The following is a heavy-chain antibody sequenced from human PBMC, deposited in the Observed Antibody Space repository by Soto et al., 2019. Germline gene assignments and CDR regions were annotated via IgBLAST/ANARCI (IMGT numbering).Heavy chain of an antibody. CDR3: AKDLDVVVVAALGSYGMDV. J-gene: IGHJ6*02. Sequence: GGSLRLSCAASGFTFSSYAMSWVRQAPGKGLEWVSAISGSGGSTYYADSVKGRFTISRDNSKNTLYLQMNSLRAEDTAVYYCAKDLDVVVVAALGSYGMDVWGQGTTVTVSS. V-gene: IGHV3-23*01. CDR1: GFTFSSYA. D-gene: IGHD2-15*01. CDR2: ISGSGGST.